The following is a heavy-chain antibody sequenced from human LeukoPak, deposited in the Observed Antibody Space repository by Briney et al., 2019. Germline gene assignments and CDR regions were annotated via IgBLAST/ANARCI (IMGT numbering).Heavy chain of an antibody. CDR2: ITSSSSYI. V-gene: IGHV3-21*01. CDR1: GFTFSSYA. CDR3: ARDLGIRVAGPFLDY. Sequence: GGSLRLSCAASGFTFSSYAMSWVRQTPGKGLEWVSSITSSSSYIFYADSVQGRFTISRDNSNNALYLQMNSLRADDTAVYYCARDLGIRVAGPFLDYWGQGTLVTVSS. D-gene: IGHD6-19*01. J-gene: IGHJ4*02.